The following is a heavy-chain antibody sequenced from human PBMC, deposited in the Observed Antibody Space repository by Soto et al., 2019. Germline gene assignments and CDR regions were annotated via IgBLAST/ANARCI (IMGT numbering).Heavy chain of an antibody. V-gene: IGHV1-18*01. CDR3: ARSGNYYDSSSYYYGYYYGMDV. D-gene: IGHD3-22*01. CDR1: GYTFTSYG. Sequence: ASVKVSCKASGYTFTSYGISWVRQAPGQGLEWMGWISAYNGNTNYAQKLQGRVTMTTDTSTSTAYMELRSLRSDDTAVYYCARSGNYYDSSSYYYGYYYGMDVWGQGTTVTVS. J-gene: IGHJ6*02. CDR2: ISAYNGNT.